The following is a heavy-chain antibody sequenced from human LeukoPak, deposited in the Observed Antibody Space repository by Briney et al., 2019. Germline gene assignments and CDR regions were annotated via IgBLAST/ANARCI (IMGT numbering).Heavy chain of an antibody. CDR3: ARRTLRFWRGYYPSHFDY. Sequence: SETLSLTCTVSGGSISSSSYYWGWLRQPPGMGLEWVGSIYYSGSTYYNPSLKSPVTISVDTSKNQFSLKLSSVTAADTAVYYCARRTLRFWRGYYPSHFDYWGQGTLGTVSS. J-gene: IGHJ4*02. CDR1: GGSISSSSYY. D-gene: IGHD3-3*01. V-gene: IGHV4-39*01. CDR2: IYYSGST.